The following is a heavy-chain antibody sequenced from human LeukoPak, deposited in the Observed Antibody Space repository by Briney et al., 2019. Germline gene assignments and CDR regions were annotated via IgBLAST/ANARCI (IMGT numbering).Heavy chain of an antibody. D-gene: IGHD2-2*01. CDR1: GYRFTSYW. Sequence: GESLKISFKGSGYRFTSYWIGWVRQMPGKGLEWMGIIYPGDSDTRYSPSFQGQVTISADKSISTTYLQWSSLKASDTAMYYCASLGYCSSTSCEYYFDYWGQGALVTVSS. J-gene: IGHJ4*02. CDR3: ASLGYCSSTSCEYYFDY. CDR2: IYPGDSDT. V-gene: IGHV5-51*01.